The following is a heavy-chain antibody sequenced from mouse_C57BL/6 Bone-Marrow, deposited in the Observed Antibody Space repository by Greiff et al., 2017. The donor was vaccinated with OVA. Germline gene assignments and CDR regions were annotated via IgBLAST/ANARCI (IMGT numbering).Heavy chain of an antibody. CDR1: GYAFSSYW. J-gene: IGHJ3*01. CDR2: LYPGDGDP. Sequence: QVQLQQSGAELVKPGASVTISCKASGYAFSSYWMNWVKQRPGKGLEWIGQLYPGDGDPNYNGKFKGKATLNADKSSSTAYMQLSSLTSEDSAVYFCAREPPFRAWFAYWGQGTLVTVSA. CDR3: AREPPFRAWFAY. V-gene: IGHV1-80*01.